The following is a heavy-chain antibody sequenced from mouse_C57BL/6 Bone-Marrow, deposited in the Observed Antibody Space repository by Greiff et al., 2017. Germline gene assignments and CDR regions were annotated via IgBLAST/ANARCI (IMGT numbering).Heavy chain of an antibody. CDR1: GYTFTSYG. CDR2: IYPRSGNT. D-gene: IGHD2-5*01. J-gene: IGHJ3*01. CDR3: ARRTPYYSNYQAWVAY. V-gene: IGHV1-81*01. Sequence: QVQLKQSGAELARPGASVKLSCKASGYTFTSYGISWVKQRTGQGLEWIGEIYPRSGNTYYNEKFKGKATLTADKSSSTAYMELRSLTSEDSAVYFCARRTPYYSNYQAWVAYWGQGTLVTVSA.